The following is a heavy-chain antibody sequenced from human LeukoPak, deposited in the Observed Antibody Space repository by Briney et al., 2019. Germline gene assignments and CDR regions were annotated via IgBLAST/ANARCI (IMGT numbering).Heavy chain of an antibody. D-gene: IGHD6-13*01. CDR2: ISSSGSTI. J-gene: IGHJ4*02. CDR1: GFTFSDYY. Sequence: GGSLRLSCAASGFTFSDYYMSWIRQAPGKGLEWVSYISSSGSTIYYADSVKGRFTISRDNSKNTLYLQMNSLRAEDTAVYYCAKKLGIYLPERDYWGQGTLVTVSS. CDR3: AKKLGIYLPERDY. V-gene: IGHV3-11*01.